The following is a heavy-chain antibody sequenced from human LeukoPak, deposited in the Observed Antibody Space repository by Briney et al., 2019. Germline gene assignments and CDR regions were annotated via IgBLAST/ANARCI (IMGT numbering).Heavy chain of an antibody. CDR3: ARDPSGRYGVY. D-gene: IGHD1-26*01. CDR2: IKQDGSEK. CDR1: GFTFSRDW. Sequence: GGSLRLSCAASGFTFSRDWMTWVRQAPGKGLERVANIKQDGSEKYYADSVKGRFTISRDNAKNSLYLQMNSLRAEDTAVYYCARDPSGRYGVYWGQGTLVTVSS. V-gene: IGHV3-7*01. J-gene: IGHJ4*02.